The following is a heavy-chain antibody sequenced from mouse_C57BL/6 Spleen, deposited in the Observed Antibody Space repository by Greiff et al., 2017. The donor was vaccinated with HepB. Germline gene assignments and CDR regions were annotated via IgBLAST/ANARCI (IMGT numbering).Heavy chain of an antibody. CDR2: INYDGSST. J-gene: IGHJ4*01. Sequence: EVHLVESEGGLVQPGSSMKLSCTASGFTFSDYYMAWVRQVPEKGLEWVANINYDGSSTYYLDSLKSRFIISRDNAKNILYLQMSSLKSEDTATYYCARLHYYGSSYDAMDYWGQGTSVTVSS. V-gene: IGHV5-16*01. D-gene: IGHD1-1*01. CDR1: GFTFSDYY. CDR3: ARLHYYGSSYDAMDY.